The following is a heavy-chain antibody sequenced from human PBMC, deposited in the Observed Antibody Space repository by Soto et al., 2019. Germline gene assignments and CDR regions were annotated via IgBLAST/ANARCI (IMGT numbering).Heavy chain of an antibody. D-gene: IGHD2-2*01. CDR3: ARDPHCSSTSCYRGYFDY. J-gene: IGHJ4*02. CDR2: TYYRSKWYN. CDR1: GDSVSSNSAA. Sequence: QSQTLSLTCAISGDSVSSNSAAWNWIRQSPSRGLEWLGRTYYRSKWYNDYAVSVKSRITINPDTSKNQFSLQLNSVTPEDTAVYYCARDPHCSSTSCYRGYFDYWGQGTLVTVSS. V-gene: IGHV6-1*01.